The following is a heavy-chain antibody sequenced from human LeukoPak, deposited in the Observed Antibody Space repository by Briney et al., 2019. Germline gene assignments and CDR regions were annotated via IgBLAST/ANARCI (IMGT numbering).Heavy chain of an antibody. Sequence: QPGGSLRLSCAASGFTFSSYRMSWVRQAPGKGLEWVANIKQDGSEKYYVDPVKGRFTISRDNAKNSVYLQMNSLRAEDTAVYYCARDGFRYRSGTTSYNWFDPWGQGTLVTVSS. V-gene: IGHV3-7*03. CDR2: IKQDGSEK. D-gene: IGHD6-19*01. CDR1: GFTFSSYR. CDR3: ARDGFRYRSGTTSYNWFDP. J-gene: IGHJ5*02.